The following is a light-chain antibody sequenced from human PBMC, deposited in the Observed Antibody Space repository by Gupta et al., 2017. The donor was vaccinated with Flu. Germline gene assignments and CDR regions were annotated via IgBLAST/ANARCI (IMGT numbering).Light chain of an antibody. CDR3: QQYKNWPPYT. V-gene: IGKV3-15*01. CDR2: GAS. J-gene: IGKJ2*01. CDR1: QSVSSN. Sequence: EVVMTQSPATLSVSPGERATLSCRASQSVSSNLAWYQQKPGQAPRLLTYGASTRATGIPARFSGSGSGKEFTLTISSRQSEDFAVYYCQQYKNWPPYTFGQGTKLEIK.